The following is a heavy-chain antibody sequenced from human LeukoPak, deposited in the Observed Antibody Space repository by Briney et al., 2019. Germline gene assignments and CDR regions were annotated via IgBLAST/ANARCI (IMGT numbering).Heavy chain of an antibody. CDR3: ARGRRGSRGVDY. J-gene: IGHJ4*02. V-gene: IGHV4-59*05. Sequence: PSETLSLTCTVSGGSISSFYWSWIRQPPGKGMEWIGSIYYSGSTYYNPSLKSRVTISVDTSKNQFSLKLSSVTAADTAVYYCARGRRGSRGVDYWGQGTLVTVSS. CDR1: GGSISSFY. CDR2: IYYSGST. D-gene: IGHD5-12*01.